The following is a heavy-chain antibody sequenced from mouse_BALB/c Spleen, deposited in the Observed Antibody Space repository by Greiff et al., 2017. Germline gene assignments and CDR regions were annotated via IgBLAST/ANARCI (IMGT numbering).Heavy chain of an antibody. CDR2: IWAGGST. CDR3: ARDRGTYYGNYDAMDY. V-gene: IGHV2-9*02. CDR1: GFSLTSYG. D-gene: IGHD2-10*01. J-gene: IGHJ4*01. Sequence: QVQLKESGPGLVAPSQSLSITCTVSGFSLTSYGVHWVRQPPGKGLEWLGVIWAGGSTNYNSALMSRLSISKDNSKSQVFLKMNSLQTDDTAMYYCARDRGTYYGNYDAMDYWGQGTSVTVSS.